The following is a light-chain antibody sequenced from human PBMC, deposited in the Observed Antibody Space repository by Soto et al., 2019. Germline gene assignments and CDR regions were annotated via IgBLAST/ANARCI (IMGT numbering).Light chain of an antibody. CDR2: GAS. CDR1: QSTSSN. CDR3: QQYKSYPWT. V-gene: IGKV3-15*01. Sequence: ETVRTQSPATLSVSPGERATLSFRASQSTSSNLAWYQQKPGQAPRLLIYGASTRATGIPARFSGSGSGTEFTVTIRGLQPDDFATYYCQQYKSYPWTLGQGTKVHIK. J-gene: IGKJ1*01.